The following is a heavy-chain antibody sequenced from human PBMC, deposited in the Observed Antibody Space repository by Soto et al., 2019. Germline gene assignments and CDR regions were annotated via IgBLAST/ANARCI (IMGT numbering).Heavy chain of an antibody. D-gene: IGHD6-13*01. CDR2: ISSSSSTI. Sequence: GGSLRLSCAASGFTFSSYSMNWVRQAPGKGLEWVSYISSSSSTIYYADSVKGRFTISRDNAKNSLYLQMNSLRAEDTAVYYCARDRKYSSSWIDAFDIWGQGTMVTVSS. V-gene: IGHV3-48*01. CDR3: ARDRKYSSSWIDAFDI. CDR1: GFTFSSYS. J-gene: IGHJ3*02.